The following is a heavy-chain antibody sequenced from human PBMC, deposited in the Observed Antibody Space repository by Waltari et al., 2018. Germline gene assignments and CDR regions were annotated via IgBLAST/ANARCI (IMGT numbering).Heavy chain of an antibody. Sequence: QVQVVESGGGVVQPGKSLRLSCGVSGLPFSNFGMHWVRQAPGKGLEWVAIIWYDGIGKYYAESVKGRFTISRDNSKNSLYLEMNSLRAEDTAVYYCATTSGTNWHLNYWGQGTLVTVSS. D-gene: IGHD1-1*01. V-gene: IGHV3-33*01. CDR2: IWYDGIGK. J-gene: IGHJ4*02. CDR3: ATTSGTNWHLNY. CDR1: GLPFSNFG.